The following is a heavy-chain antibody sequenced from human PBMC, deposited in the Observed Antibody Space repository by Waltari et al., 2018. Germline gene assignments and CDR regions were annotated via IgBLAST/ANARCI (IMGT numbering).Heavy chain of an antibody. CDR2: IAYHGST. J-gene: IGHJ6*02. CDR1: GGSVTSGRYS. V-gene: IGHV4-61*01. CDR3: ARDSPYQLYERFGMDV. D-gene: IGHD3-10*01. Sequence: VQLQQSGPGLVNPSETLSLTCPVPGGSVTSGRYSWSWVRQPPGKGLEWIGYIAYHGSTNYKASLKSRLAISVDTSKNQFSLRLNSVTAADTAVYYCARDSPYQLYERFGMDVWGQGTAVTVS.